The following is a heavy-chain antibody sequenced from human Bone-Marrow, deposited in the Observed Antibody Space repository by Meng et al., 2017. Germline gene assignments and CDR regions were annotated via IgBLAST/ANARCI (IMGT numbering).Heavy chain of an antibody. CDR3: ARTRGYSYGYYGY. J-gene: IGHJ4*02. V-gene: IGHV4-30-4*08. Sequence: QVQLQESGPGLVKPSQTLSLTCTVSGGSISSGDYYWSWIRQPPGKGLEWIGEINHSGSTNYNPSLKSRVTISVDTSKNQFSLKLSSVTAADTAVYYCARTRGYSYGYYGYWGQGTLVTVSS. CDR1: GGSISSGDYY. D-gene: IGHD5-18*01. CDR2: INHSGST.